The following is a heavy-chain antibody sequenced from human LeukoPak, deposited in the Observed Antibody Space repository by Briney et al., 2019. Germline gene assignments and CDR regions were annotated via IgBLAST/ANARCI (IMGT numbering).Heavy chain of an antibody. J-gene: IGHJ4*02. D-gene: IGHD4-23*01. V-gene: IGHV4-38-2*02. CDR1: GYSISSGNY. CDR3: ARGYGGNVDY. Sequence: SETLSLICTVSGYSISSGNYWGWIRQPPGKGLEWIGNIYHSGTTYYNPSLKSRVTISVDTSNNQFSLKLSSVTAADTAMYYCARGYGGNVDYWGQGTLVTVSS. CDR2: IYHSGTT.